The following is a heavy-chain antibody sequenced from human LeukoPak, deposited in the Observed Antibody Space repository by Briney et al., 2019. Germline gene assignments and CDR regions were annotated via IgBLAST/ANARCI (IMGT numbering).Heavy chain of an antibody. Sequence: GGSLRLSCAPSGVTVTSNYTSWVRQAPGKGLEWGSVIYSGGSTYYADSVKGRFTISRDNSKNTLYLQMNSLRAEDTAVYYCARPGLWFGELLDYWGQGTLVTVSS. V-gene: IGHV3-53*01. J-gene: IGHJ4*02. CDR2: IYSGGST. CDR3: ARPGLWFGELLDY. CDR1: GVTVTSNY. D-gene: IGHD3-10*01.